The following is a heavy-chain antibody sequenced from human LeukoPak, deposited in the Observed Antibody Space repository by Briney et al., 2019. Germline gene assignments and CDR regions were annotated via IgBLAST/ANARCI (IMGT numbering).Heavy chain of an antibody. CDR2: IYYSGST. Sequence: SETLSLTCSVSGGSISSYYWSWLRQPPGKGLEWIGYIYYSGSTNYNPSLKSRVTISVDTSKNQLSLKLSSVTAADTAVYYCARLRVAVAGFDYWGQGNLVTVSS. J-gene: IGHJ4*02. V-gene: IGHV4-59*08. CDR3: ARLRVAVAGFDY. D-gene: IGHD6-19*01. CDR1: GGSISSYY.